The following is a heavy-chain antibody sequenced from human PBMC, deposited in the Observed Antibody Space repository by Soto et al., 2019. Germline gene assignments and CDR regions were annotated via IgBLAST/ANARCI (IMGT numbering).Heavy chain of an antibody. Sequence: HLLESGGGLVQPGGSLRLSCAASEFTFNNYAMTWVRQTPGKGLEWVAGISGPGGRTYYADSVKGRFTISRDNSKNTLFLQMNGLRGEATAVYYCAKVESYDFWGGYDYYDYSHYGMDVWGQGTTVTVSS. CDR2: ISGPGGRT. J-gene: IGHJ6*02. D-gene: IGHD3-3*01. CDR3: AKVESYDFWGGYDYYDYSHYGMDV. V-gene: IGHV3-23*01. CDR1: EFTFNNYA.